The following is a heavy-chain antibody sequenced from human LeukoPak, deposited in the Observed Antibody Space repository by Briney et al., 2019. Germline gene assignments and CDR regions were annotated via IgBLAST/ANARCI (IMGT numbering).Heavy chain of an antibody. V-gene: IGHV3-48*02. CDR1: GFTFSSYS. J-gene: IGHJ6*02. Sequence: GGPLRLSCAASGFTFSSYSMNWVRQAPGKGLEWVSYISSSSSTIYYADSVKGRFTISRDNAKNSLDLQMNSLRDEDTAVYYCARDRSYYGMDVWGQGATVTVSS. CDR2: ISSSSSTI. CDR3: ARDRSYYGMDV.